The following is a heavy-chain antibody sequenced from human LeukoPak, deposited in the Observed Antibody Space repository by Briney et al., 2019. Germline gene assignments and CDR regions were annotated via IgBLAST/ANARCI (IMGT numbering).Heavy chain of an antibody. CDR3: ARQYCSGGSCFFDY. Sequence: TVNVSCKASGGTFSSYAISWVRQAPGQGLEWMGGIIPIFGTANYAQKFQGRVTITTDESTSTAYMELSSLRSEDTAVYYCARQYCSGGSCFFDYWGQGTLVTVSS. J-gene: IGHJ4*02. D-gene: IGHD2-15*01. CDR1: GGTFSSYA. CDR2: IIPIFGTA. V-gene: IGHV1-69*05.